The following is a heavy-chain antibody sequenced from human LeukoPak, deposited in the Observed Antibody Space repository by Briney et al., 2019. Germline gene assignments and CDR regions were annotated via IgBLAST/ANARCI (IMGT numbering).Heavy chain of an antibody. D-gene: IGHD3-16*02. CDR1: GGSISSYY. CDR2: IYYSGTT. J-gene: IGHJ5*02. Sequence: SETLSLTCTVSGGSISSYYWSWIRQPPGKGLERIGYIYYSGTTNYNPSLKSRVTLSVDTSKNQFSLKLSSVTAADTAVYYCARSGYSFDYAWFDPWGQGTVVTVSS. V-gene: IGHV4-59*01. CDR3: ARSGYSFDYAWFDP.